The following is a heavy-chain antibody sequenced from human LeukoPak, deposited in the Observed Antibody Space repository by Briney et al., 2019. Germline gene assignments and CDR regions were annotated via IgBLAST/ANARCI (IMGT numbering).Heavy chain of an antibody. CDR1: GGTFSSYA. V-gene: IGHV1-69*05. Sequence: SVKVSCKATGGTFSSYAISWVRQAPGQGLEWMGGIIPIFGTANYAQKFQGRVTITTDESTSTAYMELSSLRSEDTAVYYCARDSWGAVAGTLDYWGQGTLVTVSS. CDR2: IIPIFGTA. J-gene: IGHJ4*02. CDR3: ARDSWGAVAGTLDY. D-gene: IGHD6-19*01.